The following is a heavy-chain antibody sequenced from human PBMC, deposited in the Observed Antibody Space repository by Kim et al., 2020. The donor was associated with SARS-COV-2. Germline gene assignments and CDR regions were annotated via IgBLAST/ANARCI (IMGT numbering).Heavy chain of an antibody. CDR1: GFTFSSYW. V-gene: IGHV3-74*01. CDR2: INSDGSST. CDR3: ARGPLTYYIYYYGMDV. D-gene: IGHD1-20*01. J-gene: IGHJ6*02. Sequence: GGSLRLSCAASGFTFSSYWMHWVRQAPGKGLVWVSRINSDGSSTSYADSVKGRFTISRDNAKNTLYLQMNSLRAEDTAVYYCARGPLTYYIYYYGMDVWGQGTTVTVSS.